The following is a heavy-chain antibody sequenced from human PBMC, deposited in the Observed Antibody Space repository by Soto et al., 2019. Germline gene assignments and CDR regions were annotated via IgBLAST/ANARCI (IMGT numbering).Heavy chain of an antibody. V-gene: IGHV1-8*01. J-gene: IGHJ6*03. CDR2: MNPNSGNT. D-gene: IGHD3-10*01. CDR3: ASSQGVYYGSGSYPPTLYYYYYYYMDV. CDR1: GYTFTSYD. Sequence: GASVKVSCKASGYTFTSYDINWVRQATGQGLEWMGWMNPNSGNTGYAQKFQGRVTMTRNTSISTAYMELSNLRSEDTAVYYCASSQGVYYGSGSYPPTLYYYYYYYMDVWGKGTTVTVSS.